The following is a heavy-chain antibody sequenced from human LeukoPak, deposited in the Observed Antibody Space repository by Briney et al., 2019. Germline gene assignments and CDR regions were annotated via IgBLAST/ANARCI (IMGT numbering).Heavy chain of an antibody. D-gene: IGHD2-2*01. CDR1: GFTFSSYA. CDR3: AKGGRYCSSTSCFVDY. CDR2: ISGSGGST. V-gene: IGHV3-23*01. J-gene: IGHJ4*02. Sequence: PGGSLRLSCAASGFTFSSYAMSWVRQAPGKGLEWVSAISGSGGSTYYADSVKGRFTISRDNSKNTLYLQMNSLRAEDTAVYYCAKGGRYCSSTSCFVDYWGQGTLVTVSS.